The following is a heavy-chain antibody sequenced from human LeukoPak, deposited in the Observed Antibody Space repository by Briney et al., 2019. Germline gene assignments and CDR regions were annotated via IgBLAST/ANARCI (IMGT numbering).Heavy chain of an antibody. V-gene: IGHV4-39*01. CDR1: GGSISDTSYY. J-gene: IGHJ5*02. CDR2: IYHTGTT. D-gene: IGHD2-15*01. CDR3: ARQECNGGSCYSRAIWFDP. Sequence: PSETLSLTCNVSGGSISDTSYYWGWIRQRPGKGLEWIGSIYHTGTTYYSPSLKSRVTISVHTSKNQFSLKLSSVTAADTAVYYCARQECNGGSCYSRAIWFDPWGQGTLVTVSS.